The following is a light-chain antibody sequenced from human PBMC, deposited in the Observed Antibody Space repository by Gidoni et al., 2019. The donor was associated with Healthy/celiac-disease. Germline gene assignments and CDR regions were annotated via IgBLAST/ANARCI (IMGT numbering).Light chain of an antibody. CDR3: AAWDDSLNGVV. V-gene: IGLV1-44*01. CDR1: SSNIGSNT. CDR2: SNN. J-gene: IGLJ2*01. Sequence: QSVLTQPPPASGTPGQGVTISCSGSSSNIGSNTVNWYQQLPGTSPKLLIYSNNQRPSGVPHRFSGSKSGTSASLAISGLQSEDEADYYCAAWDDSLNGVVFGGGTKLTVL.